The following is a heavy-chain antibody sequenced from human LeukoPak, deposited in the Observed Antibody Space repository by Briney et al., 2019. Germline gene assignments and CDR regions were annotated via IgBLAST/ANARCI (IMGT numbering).Heavy chain of an antibody. Sequence: ASVKVSCRASGYPFTSYDINWVRQATGQGLEWMGWMNPNSGNTGYAQKFQGRVTMTRNTSISTAYMELSSLRSEDTAVYYCARHSPGTGIFDYWGQGTLVTISS. CDR2: MNPNSGNT. V-gene: IGHV1-8*01. CDR1: GYPFTSYD. J-gene: IGHJ4*02. CDR3: ARHSPGTGIFDY.